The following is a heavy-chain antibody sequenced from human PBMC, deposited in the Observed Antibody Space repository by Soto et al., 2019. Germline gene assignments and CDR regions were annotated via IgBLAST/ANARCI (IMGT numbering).Heavy chain of an antibody. CDR1: GYTFTSYY. D-gene: IGHD1-26*01. Sequence: ASVKVSCKASGYTFTSYYMRWVRQAPGQGLEWMGIINPSGGSTSYAQKFQGRVTMTRDTSTSTVYMELSSLRSEDTAVYYCARPSMSDTSGMDVWGQGTTVTVSS. J-gene: IGHJ6*02. CDR3: ARPSMSDTSGMDV. V-gene: IGHV1-46*01. CDR2: INPSGGST.